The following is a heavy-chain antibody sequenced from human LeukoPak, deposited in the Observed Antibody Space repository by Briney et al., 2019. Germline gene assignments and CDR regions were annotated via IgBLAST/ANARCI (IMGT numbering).Heavy chain of an antibody. J-gene: IGHJ3*02. CDR2: ISSSGSTI. D-gene: IGHD1-1*01. CDR3: AREKWLGNWNDVLPAFDI. CDR1: GFTFSDYY. V-gene: IGHV3-11*01. Sequence: GGSLRLSCAASGFTFSDYYMSWIRQAPGNGLEWVSYISSSGSTIYYADSVKGRFTISRDNAKNSLYLQMNSLRAEDTAVYYCAREKWLGNWNDVLPAFDIWGQGTMVTVSS.